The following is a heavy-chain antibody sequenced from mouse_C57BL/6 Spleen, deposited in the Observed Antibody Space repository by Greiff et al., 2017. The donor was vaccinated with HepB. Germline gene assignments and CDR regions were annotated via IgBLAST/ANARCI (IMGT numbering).Heavy chain of an antibody. CDR1: GYAFSSSW. CDR3: ARFYYDYDRAMDY. V-gene: IGHV1-82*01. CDR2: IYPGDGDT. D-gene: IGHD2-4*01. J-gene: IGHJ4*01. Sequence: QVQLKESGPELVKPGASVKISCKASGYAFSSSWMNWVKQRPGKGLEWIGRIYPGDGDTNYNGKFKGKATLTADKSSSTAYMQLSNLTSEDSAVYFCARFYYDYDRAMDYWGQGTSVTVSS.